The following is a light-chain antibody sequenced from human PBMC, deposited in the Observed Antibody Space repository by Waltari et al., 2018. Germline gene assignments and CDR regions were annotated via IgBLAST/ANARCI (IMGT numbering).Light chain of an antibody. V-gene: IGKV3-15*01. CDR2: SAS. CDR3: QQYNKWPRT. Sequence: EIVMTQSPAPLSVSPGERATLSCRASQSVSSNSAWYQQKPVQAPSLLIYSASTRATGIPARFSGSGSGTEFTLTISSLQSEDFAVYYCQQYNKWPRTFGQGTKVEIK. J-gene: IGKJ1*01. CDR1: QSVSSN.